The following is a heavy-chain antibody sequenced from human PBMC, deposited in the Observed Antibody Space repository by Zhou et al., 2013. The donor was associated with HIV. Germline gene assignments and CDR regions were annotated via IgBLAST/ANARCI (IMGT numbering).Heavy chain of an antibody. CDR2: NIPVFGTT. CDR1: GGSFSNFA. Sequence: QVQLVQSGAEVKKPGASVKVSCKASGGSFSNFAINWVRQAPGQGLEWMGGNIPVFGTTKTAQKFQGRVTITADESTSTVYMELSSLRSEDTAVYYCATVPRSGTKYYYYMDVWGGGTTVTVS. V-gene: IGHV1-69*13. CDR3: ATVPRSGTKYYYYMDV. J-gene: IGHJ6*03.